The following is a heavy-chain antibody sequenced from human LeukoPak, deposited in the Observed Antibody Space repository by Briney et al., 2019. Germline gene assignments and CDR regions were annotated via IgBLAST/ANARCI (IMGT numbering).Heavy chain of an antibody. CDR2: INHSGST. J-gene: IGHJ5*02. CDR1: GGSFSGYY. Sequence: PSETLSLTCAVYGGSFSGYYWYWIRQPPGKGLEWIGEINHSGSTNYNPSLKSRVTISVDTSKNQFSLRLRSVTAADTAVYYCARGTHWFDPWGQGTLVTVSS. CDR3: ARGTHWFDP. D-gene: IGHD2-15*01. V-gene: IGHV4-34*01.